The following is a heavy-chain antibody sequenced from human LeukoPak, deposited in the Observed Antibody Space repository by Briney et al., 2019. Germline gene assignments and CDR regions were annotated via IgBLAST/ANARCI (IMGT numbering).Heavy chain of an antibody. CDR3: ARGTRVAATPGWFDP. J-gene: IGHJ5*02. CDR1: GFTFSSYW. Sequence: GGSLRLSCAASGFTFSSYWMHSVRQAPGKGLVWVSRINSDGSSTSYADSVKGRFTISRDNAKNTLYLQMNSLRAEDTAVYYCARGTRVAATPGWFDPWGQGTLVTVSS. V-gene: IGHV3-74*01. CDR2: INSDGSST. D-gene: IGHD2-15*01.